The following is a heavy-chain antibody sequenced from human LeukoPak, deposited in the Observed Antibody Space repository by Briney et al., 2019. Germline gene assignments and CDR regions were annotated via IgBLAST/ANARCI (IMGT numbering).Heavy chain of an antibody. V-gene: IGHV3-30*02. CDR3: AKDHLPGIVVADGDY. D-gene: IGHD6-19*01. J-gene: IGHJ4*02. CDR1: GFTFSSYG. Sequence: GGSLRLSCAASGFTFSSYGMHWVRQAPGKGLEWVAFIRYDGSNKYYADSVKGRFTISRDNSKNTLYLQINSLRAEDTAVYYCAKDHLPGIVVADGDYWGQGTLVTVSS. CDR2: IRYDGSNK.